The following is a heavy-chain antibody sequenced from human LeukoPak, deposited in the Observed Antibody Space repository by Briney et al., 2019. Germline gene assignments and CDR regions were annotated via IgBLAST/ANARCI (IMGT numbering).Heavy chain of an antibody. D-gene: IGHD1-26*01. CDR3: ARDRTVGATYDAFDI. J-gene: IGHJ3*02. Sequence: PGGSLRLSCAASGFTFSSYSMNWVRQAPGKGLEWVSSISSSSSYIYYADSVEGRFTISRDNAKNSLYLQMNSLRAEDTAVYYCARDRTVGATYDAFDIWGQGTMVTVSS. CDR2: ISSSSSYI. V-gene: IGHV3-21*01. CDR1: GFTFSSYS.